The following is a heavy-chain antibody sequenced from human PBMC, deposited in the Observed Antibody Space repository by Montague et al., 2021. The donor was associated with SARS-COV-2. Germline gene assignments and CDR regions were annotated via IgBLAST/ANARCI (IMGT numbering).Heavy chain of an antibody. V-gene: IGHV4-39*01. CDR2: VHYSGRP. Sequence: SETLSLTCTVSGDSISSSSYNWGWIRRPPGKGLERIGSVHYSGRPYYNPSLKSRVTIYVDTSKNQLSLKLNSVTAADTAVYYCTRHVHMTWPEPSPGFDYWGQGTLVTVSS. J-gene: IGHJ4*02. CDR3: TRHVHMTWPEPSPGFDY. D-gene: IGHD1-1*01. CDR1: GDSISSSSYN.